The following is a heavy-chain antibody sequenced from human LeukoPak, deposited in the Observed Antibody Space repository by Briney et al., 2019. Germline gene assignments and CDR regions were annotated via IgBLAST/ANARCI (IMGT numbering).Heavy chain of an antibody. V-gene: IGHV3-11*01. D-gene: IGHD6-13*01. CDR3: ARDPGAAAADLWYFDY. Sequence: PGGSLRLSCAASGFTFSDYYMSWIRQAPGKGLEWVSYISSSGSTIYYADSVKGRFTISRDNAKNSLYLQMNSLRAEDTAVYYCARDPGAAAADLWYFDYWGQGTLVTVSS. J-gene: IGHJ4*02. CDR1: GFTFSDYY. CDR2: ISSSGSTI.